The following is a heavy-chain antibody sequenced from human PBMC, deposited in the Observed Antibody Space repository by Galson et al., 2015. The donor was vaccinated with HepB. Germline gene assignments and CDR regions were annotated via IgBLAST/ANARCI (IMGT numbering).Heavy chain of an antibody. CDR3: ARSTRIGPHDY. J-gene: IGHJ4*02. CDR2: INPNSGGT. Sequence: SCQASGYTFTGYYMHWVRQAPGQGLEWMGWINPNSGGTNYAQKFQGWVTMTRDTSISTAYMELSRLRSDDTAVYYCARSTRIGPHDYWGQGTLVAVSS. D-gene: IGHD2/OR15-2a*01. V-gene: IGHV1-2*04. CDR1: GYTFTGYY.